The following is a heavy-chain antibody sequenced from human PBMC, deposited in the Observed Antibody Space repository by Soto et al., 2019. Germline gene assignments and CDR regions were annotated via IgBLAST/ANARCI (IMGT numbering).Heavy chain of an antibody. D-gene: IGHD6-13*01. CDR3: ARARSSSPNRPFDY. V-gene: IGHV4-39*07. CDR1: GGSISIGPYS. Sequence: SDTLSLTCTVSGGSISIGPYSWGRIRQPPGEGLEWIGTFHYSESTYYNPSLESRVTISVDTSRNQFSLNVNSVTAADTAVYYCARARSSSPNRPFDYWGQGTLVTVSS. CDR2: FHYSEST. J-gene: IGHJ4*02.